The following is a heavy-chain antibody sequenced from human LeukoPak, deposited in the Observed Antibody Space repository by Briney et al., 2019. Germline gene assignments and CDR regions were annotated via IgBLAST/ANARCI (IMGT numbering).Heavy chain of an antibody. D-gene: IGHD6-19*01. CDR3: TRGGRIAVAGSYYFDY. J-gene: IGHJ4*02. V-gene: IGHV3-11*04. Sequence: GGSLRLSCAASGFAFSDYYMSWIRQAPGKGLERVSYISSTGIIYYSDSVQGRFTISRDNAKNSLYLQMNSLRAEDTAVYYCTRGGRIAVAGSYYFDYWGQGTLVTVSS. CDR2: ISSTGII. CDR1: GFAFSDYY.